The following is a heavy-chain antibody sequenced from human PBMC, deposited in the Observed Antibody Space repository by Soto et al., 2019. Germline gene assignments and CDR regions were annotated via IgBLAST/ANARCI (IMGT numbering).Heavy chain of an antibody. CDR1: GGLLSESY. J-gene: IGHJ5*02. D-gene: IGHD3-16*01. CDR2: INHVGGI. Sequence: PSEPRSLTCSVYGGLLSESYWTWLRPREGKGLEWIGEINHVGGINYNPSLKSRVTMSVDTSQNQFSLRLISVTAADTAMYFCVRIRYQLPSSVLWLDPWGQGTPVTVSA. CDR3: VRIRYQLPSSVLWLDP. V-gene: IGHV4-34*01.